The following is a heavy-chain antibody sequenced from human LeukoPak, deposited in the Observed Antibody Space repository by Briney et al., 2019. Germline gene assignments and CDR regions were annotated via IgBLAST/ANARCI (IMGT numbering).Heavy chain of an antibody. CDR1: GYTFTSYG. CDR2: ISAYNGNT. Sequence: ASVKVSCKASGYTFTSYGISWVRQAPGQGLEWMGWISAYNGNTNYAQKLQGRVTMTTDTSTSTAYMELRSLRSDDPAVYYCARDPPYSSGWYFDYWGQGTLVTVSS. V-gene: IGHV1-18*04. D-gene: IGHD6-19*01. J-gene: IGHJ4*02. CDR3: ARDPPYSSGWYFDY.